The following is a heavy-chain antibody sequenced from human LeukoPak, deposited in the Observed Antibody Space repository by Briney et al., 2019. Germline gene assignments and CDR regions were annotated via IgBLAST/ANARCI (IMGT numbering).Heavy chain of an antibody. CDR3: ARDQYYYYYMDV. CDR1: GFPFSSYW. Sequence: SGGSLTLSCAASGFPFSSYWMHWVRQAPGKGLVWVSRINSDGSSTSYADSVKGRFTISRDNAKNTLYLQMNSLRAEDTAVYYCARDQYYYYYMDVWGKGTTVTVSS. CDR2: INSDGSST. J-gene: IGHJ6*03. V-gene: IGHV3-74*01.